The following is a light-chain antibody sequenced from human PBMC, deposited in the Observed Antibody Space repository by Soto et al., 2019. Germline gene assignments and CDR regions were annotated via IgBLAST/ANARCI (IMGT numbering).Light chain of an antibody. J-gene: IGKJ1*01. CDR2: AAS. CDR1: QSFNSDY. CDR3: QHYVDSSWG. V-gene: IGKV3-20*01. Sequence: EIVLTQSPGTLSLSPGERATLSCRASQSFNSDYLAWFQKRRGQPPKLLIYAASRRAAGIPDRFSGSVSGTEFTLTICRLEPEDFAVYYCQHYVDSSWGFGQGTQVELK.